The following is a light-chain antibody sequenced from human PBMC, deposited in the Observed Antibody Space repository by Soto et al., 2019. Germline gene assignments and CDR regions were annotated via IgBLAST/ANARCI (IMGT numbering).Light chain of an antibody. CDR3: GSYTSATTWV. CDR1: SSDIGRYDY. J-gene: IGLJ3*02. V-gene: IGLV2-14*03. CDR2: RVI. Sequence: QSALTQPASVSGSPVQSITISCTGTSSDIGRYDYVSWYQQFPGKAPKLMIYRVINRPSGVSDRFSGSKSGNSASLSISGLQPEDEASYFCGSYTSATTWVFGGGTKLTVL.